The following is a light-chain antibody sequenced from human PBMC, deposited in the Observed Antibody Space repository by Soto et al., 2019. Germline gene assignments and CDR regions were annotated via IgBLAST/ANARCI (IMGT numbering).Light chain of an antibody. CDR3: QQYDNLPLT. J-gene: IGKJ4*01. Sequence: DIQMTQSPSTLSASVVDRVTITCRASQSISSSLAWYQQKPGKAPKLLIYDASNLETGVPSRFSGSGSGTDFTFTISSLQPEDIATYYCQQYDNLPLTCGGGTKVDIK. V-gene: IGKV1-33*01. CDR2: DAS. CDR1: QSISSS.